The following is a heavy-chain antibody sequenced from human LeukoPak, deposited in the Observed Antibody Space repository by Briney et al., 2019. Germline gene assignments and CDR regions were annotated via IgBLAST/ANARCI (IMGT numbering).Heavy chain of an antibody. CDR1: GFTFSSYD. CDR2: IGTAGDT. Sequence: GGSLRLSCAASGFTFSSYDMHWVRQATGKGLEWVSAIGTAGDTYYPGSVKGRFTISRENAKNSLYLQMNSLRAEDTAVYYCAKGMTTVTIDAFDIWGQGTMVTVSS. J-gene: IGHJ3*02. CDR3: AKGMTTVTIDAFDI. D-gene: IGHD4-17*01. V-gene: IGHV3-13*01.